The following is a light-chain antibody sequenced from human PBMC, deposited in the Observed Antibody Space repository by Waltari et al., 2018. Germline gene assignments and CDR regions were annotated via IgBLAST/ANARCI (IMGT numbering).Light chain of an antibody. CDR3: QRYNSYPIT. CDR2: EKT. CDR1: QSIGSG. Sequence: DIQMTQSPSTLSASVGDRVTITCRASQSIGSGLAWYQQKPGKAPKLLLYEKTSLETGVPARFSASGSGTEFTLTISSLQPDDFATYYCQRYNSYPITFGPGTKVDI. J-gene: IGKJ3*01. V-gene: IGKV1-5*03.